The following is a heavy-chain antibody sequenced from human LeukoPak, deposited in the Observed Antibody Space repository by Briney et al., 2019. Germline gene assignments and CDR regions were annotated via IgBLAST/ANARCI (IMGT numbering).Heavy chain of an antibody. CDR3: AAGATHSKGMGITEVVSYFDY. Sequence: ASVKVSCKASGFTFTSSAMQWVRQARGQRLEWIGWIVVGSGNTNYAQKFQERVTVTRDMSTSTACMELSSLRSEDTAVYYCAAGATHSKGMGITEVVSYFDYWGQGTLVTVSS. V-gene: IGHV1-58*02. CDR2: IVVGSGNT. D-gene: IGHD2/OR15-2a*01. J-gene: IGHJ4*02. CDR1: GFTFTSSA.